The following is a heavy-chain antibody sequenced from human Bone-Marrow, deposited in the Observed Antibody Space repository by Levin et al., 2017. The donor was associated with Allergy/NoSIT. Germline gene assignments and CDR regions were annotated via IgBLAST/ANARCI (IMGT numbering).Heavy chain of an antibody. J-gene: IGHJ4*02. CDR1: GFSFTNFA. V-gene: IGHV3-23*01. D-gene: IGHD6-19*01. CDR3: AKDQQWSSTTGWYDY. Sequence: SCAASGFSFTNFAMSWVRQPPGKGLEWVSTIRGSGNHSYYADSVMGRFTISRDVSEKTLFLQMISLRAEDTAVYYCAKDQQWSSTTGWYDYWGQGVLVTVSS. CDR2: IRGSGNHS.